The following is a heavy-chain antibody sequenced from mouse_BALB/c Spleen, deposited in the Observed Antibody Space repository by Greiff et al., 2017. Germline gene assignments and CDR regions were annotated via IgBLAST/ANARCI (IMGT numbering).Heavy chain of an antibody. CDR2: ISSGGSYT. J-gene: IGHJ3*01. CDR3: ARVDYDCVALFAY. CDR1: GFTFSSYA. D-gene: IGHD2-4*01. V-gene: IGHV5-9-3*01. Sequence: EVKLVESGGGLVKPGGSLKLSCAASGFTFSSYAMSWVRQTPEKRLEWVATISSGGSYTYYPDSVKGRFTISRDNAKNTVYLQMSSLRSEDTAMYYTARVDYDCVALFAYWGQGTLVTVSA.